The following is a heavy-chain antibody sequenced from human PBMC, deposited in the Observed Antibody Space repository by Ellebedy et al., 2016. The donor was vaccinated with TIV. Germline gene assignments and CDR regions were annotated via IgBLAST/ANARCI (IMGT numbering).Heavy chain of an antibody. J-gene: IGHJ4*02. D-gene: IGHD4-17*01. Sequence: ASVKVSXXASGYTFTSYGISWVRQAPGQGLEWMGWISAYNGNTNYAQKLQGRVTMTTDTSTSTAYMELRSLRSDDTAVYYCARERGDYGISDYWGQGTLVTVSS. CDR2: ISAYNGNT. CDR3: ARERGDYGISDY. CDR1: GYTFTSYG. V-gene: IGHV1-18*04.